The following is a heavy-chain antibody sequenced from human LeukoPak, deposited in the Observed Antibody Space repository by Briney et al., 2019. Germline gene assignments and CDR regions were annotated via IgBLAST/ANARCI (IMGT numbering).Heavy chain of an antibody. V-gene: IGHV3-23*01. CDR3: AKYCSGGNCYSGFDY. CDR1: GFTFSNYA. D-gene: IGHD2-15*01. J-gene: IGHJ4*02. CDR2: MSGSGGRT. Sequence: PGGSLRLSCGASGFTFSNYAMSWVRQAPGKGLEWVSTMSGSGGRTYYADSVKGRFTISRDSSKNTLYLQMNSLRAEDTAVYYCAKYCSGGNCYSGFDYRGQGTLVTVSS.